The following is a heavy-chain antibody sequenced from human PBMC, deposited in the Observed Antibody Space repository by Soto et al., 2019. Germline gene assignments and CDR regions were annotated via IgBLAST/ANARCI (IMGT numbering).Heavy chain of an antibody. D-gene: IGHD2-2*01. CDR3: ARDGAVGYCSSTSCRVSWFDP. CDR1: GYSFTSYG. Sequence: ASVKVSCKASGYSFTSYGISWVRQAPRQGLEWMGWISAYNGNTNYAQKLQGRVTMTTDTSTSTAYMELRSLRSDDTAVYYCARDGAVGYCSSTSCRVSWFDPWGQGTLVTVSS. J-gene: IGHJ5*02. V-gene: IGHV1-18*01. CDR2: ISAYNGNT.